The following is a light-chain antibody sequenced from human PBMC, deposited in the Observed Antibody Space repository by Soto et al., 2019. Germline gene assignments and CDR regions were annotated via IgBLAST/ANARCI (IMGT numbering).Light chain of an antibody. CDR2: EVS. V-gene: IGLV2-14*01. Sequence: QSVLTQPASVSGSPGQSITISCTGTSSDVGGYNYVSWYQQHPGKDPKLMIYEVSNRPSGVSNRFAGSKSGNTASLTISGLQAEEEAEYYCSSYTSSSTKVFGTGTKLTVL. CDR1: SSDVGGYNY. J-gene: IGLJ1*01. CDR3: SSYTSSSTKV.